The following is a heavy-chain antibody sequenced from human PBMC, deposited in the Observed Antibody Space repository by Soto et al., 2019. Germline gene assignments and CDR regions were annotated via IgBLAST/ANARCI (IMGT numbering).Heavy chain of an antibody. CDR1: GYTCTSYG. V-gene: IGHV1-18*04. D-gene: IGHD2-21*01. CDR2: INAYNGNT. CDR3: AILQIVGATYTFDY. J-gene: IGHJ4*02. Sequence: ASVKVSCKASGYTCTSYGVSWVRQAPGQGLEWMGWINAYNGNTHYAQKFQGRVTMTTDTSTSTAYMELRSLTSDDTAVYHCAILQIVGATYTFDYWGQGTQVTVSS.